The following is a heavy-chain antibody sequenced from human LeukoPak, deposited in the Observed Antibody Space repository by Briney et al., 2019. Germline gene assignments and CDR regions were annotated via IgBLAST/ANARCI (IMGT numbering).Heavy chain of an antibody. CDR2: ISAYNGNT. J-gene: IGHJ5*02. CDR3: ARVGHGLGNYLGNWFDP. D-gene: IGHD4-11*01. V-gene: IGHV1-18*01. CDR1: GYTFTSYG. Sequence: ASVKVSCXASGYTFTSYGISWVRQAPGQGLEWMAWISAYNGNTNYAQKLQGRVTMTTDTSTSTAYMELRSLRSDDTAVYYCARVGHGLGNYLGNWFDPWGQGTLVTVSS.